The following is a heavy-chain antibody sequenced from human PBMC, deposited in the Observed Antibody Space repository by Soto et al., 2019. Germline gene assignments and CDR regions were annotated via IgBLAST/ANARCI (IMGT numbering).Heavy chain of an antibody. Sequence: VASVKVSCKASGYTFIGYGISWVRQAPGQGLEWMGWISGYNGDTRYAQNFQGRVTMTTDASTNTAYMDLRTLRSDDTAVYYCAREGGSAAPYYFYYAMDVWG. CDR1: GYTFIGYG. V-gene: IGHV1-18*04. D-gene: IGHD1-26*01. CDR2: ISGYNGDT. J-gene: IGHJ6*02. CDR3: AREGGSAAPYYFYYAMDV.